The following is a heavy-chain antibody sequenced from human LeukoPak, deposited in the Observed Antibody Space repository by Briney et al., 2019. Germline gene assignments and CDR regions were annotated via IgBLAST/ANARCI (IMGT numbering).Heavy chain of an antibody. Sequence: PGGSLRLSCSGSGFTFSFHWMSWLRQAPGKGLEWVSAIIAKSNTPYYADSVKGRFTISRDDSKNTVWLHMNGLRAEDTAVYYCAKDERPDAKWSIDYWGQGTLVTVSS. J-gene: IGHJ4*02. V-gene: IGHV3-23*01. CDR1: GFTFSFHW. D-gene: IGHD1-14*01. CDR3: AKDERPDAKWSIDY. CDR2: IIAKSNTP.